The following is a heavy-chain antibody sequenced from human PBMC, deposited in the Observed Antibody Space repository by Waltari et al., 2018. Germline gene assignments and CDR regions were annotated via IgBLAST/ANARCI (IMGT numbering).Heavy chain of an antibody. CDR3: VKKGGFCDTTTCTK. Sequence: EVQLLESGGGLVQPGGSLRLSCAASGFTFSSYAMHWVRQAPGKGLEWVSGISGNGGKTYYADSVKGRFAISRDNSKNTLFLQMNSLRAEDTAVYYCVKKGGFCDTTTCTKWGQGTLVTVSS. V-gene: IGHV3-23*01. CDR1: GFTFSSYA. D-gene: IGHD2-2*01. J-gene: IGHJ4*02. CDR2: ISGNGGKT.